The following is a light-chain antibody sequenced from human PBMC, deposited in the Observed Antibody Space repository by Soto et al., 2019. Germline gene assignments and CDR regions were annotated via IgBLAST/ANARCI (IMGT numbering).Light chain of an antibody. CDR1: SSNIGGNS. CDR3: GSWDSSLSAYV. J-gene: IGLJ1*01. CDR2: DDN. Sequence: QSVMTQPPSVSAAPGQKVTISCSGSSSNIGGNSVSWYQQLPGTAPKLLIYDDNKRPSGIPDLFSCSKSGTSATLGITGFQTGDEADYYCGSWDSSLSAYVFGTGTTLTV. V-gene: IGLV1-51*01.